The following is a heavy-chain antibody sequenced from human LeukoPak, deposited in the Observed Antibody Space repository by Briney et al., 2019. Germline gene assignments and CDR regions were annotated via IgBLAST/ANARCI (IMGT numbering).Heavy chain of an antibody. Sequence: GGSLRLSCAASGFTFSSYSMHWVRQAPGKGLEWVSSISSSTSYIYYADSMRGRFTISRDSSKNTLYLQMNNLRAEDSAVYYCASPTVGYSYGMDYWGQGTLVTVSS. D-gene: IGHD5-18*01. J-gene: IGHJ4*02. CDR2: ISSSTSYI. CDR1: GFTFSSYS. CDR3: ASPTVGYSYGMDY. V-gene: IGHV3-21*04.